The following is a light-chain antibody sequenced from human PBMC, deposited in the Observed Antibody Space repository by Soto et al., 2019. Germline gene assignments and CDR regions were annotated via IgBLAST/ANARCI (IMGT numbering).Light chain of an antibody. CDR2: RNN. J-gene: IGLJ2*01. Sequence: QSVLTQPPSASGTPGQRVTISCYGSSSNIGSNYVYWYQQLPGTAPKLLIYRNNQRPSGVPDRFSGSKSGTSASLAISGLRSEDEADYYCAAWDDSLSGPVVFGGGTKVTVL. V-gene: IGLV1-47*01. CDR1: SSNIGSNY. CDR3: AAWDDSLSGPVV.